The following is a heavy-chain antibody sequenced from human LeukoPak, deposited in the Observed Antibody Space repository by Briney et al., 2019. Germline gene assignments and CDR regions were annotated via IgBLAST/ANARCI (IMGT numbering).Heavy chain of an antibody. CDR1: GFTVSSNY. V-gene: IGHV3-53*01. CDR2: IYSGGST. D-gene: IGHD5-18*01. CDR3: ADTAMAPSDY. J-gene: IGHJ4*02. Sequence: GGSLRLSCAASGFTVSSNYMSWVRQAPGKGLEWVSVIYSGGSTYYADSVKGRFTISRGNSKNTLYLQMNSLRAEDTAVYYCADTAMAPSDYWGQGTLVTVSS.